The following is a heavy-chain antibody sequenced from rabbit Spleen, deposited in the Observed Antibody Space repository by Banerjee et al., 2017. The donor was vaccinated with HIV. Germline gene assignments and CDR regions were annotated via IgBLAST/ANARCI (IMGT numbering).Heavy chain of an antibody. CDR1: GFSFNKWYY. Sequence: QEQLEESGGDLVKPGASLTLTCTASGFSFNKWYYTCWVRQAPGKGLEWIACADGAITWYASWAKGRFTISKTSSTTVTLQMTSLTDADTATYFCARGGYGGHIYSMGLWGPGTLVTVS. V-gene: IGHV1S45*01. J-gene: IGHJ6*01. CDR3: ARGGYGGHIYSMGL. CDR2: ADGAIT. D-gene: IGHD4-2*01.